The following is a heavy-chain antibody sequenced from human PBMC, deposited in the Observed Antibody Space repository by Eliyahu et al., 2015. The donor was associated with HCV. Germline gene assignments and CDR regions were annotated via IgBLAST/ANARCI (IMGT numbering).Heavy chain of an antibody. D-gene: IGHD6-19*01. CDR2: IHYSGST. CDR3: ASGGGGIAVAGTGGWFDP. J-gene: IGHJ5*02. CDR1: GXSIXTYY. Sequence: QVQLQESGPGLVKPSETLSLTCTVXGXSIXTYYWSWXRQPPGKGLEWXGYIHYSGSTNYNPPLKSRVTLAVDTSKNQFSLRLTSVTAADTAVYYCASGGGGIAVAGTGGWFDPWGQGTLVTVSS. V-gene: IGHV4-59*01.